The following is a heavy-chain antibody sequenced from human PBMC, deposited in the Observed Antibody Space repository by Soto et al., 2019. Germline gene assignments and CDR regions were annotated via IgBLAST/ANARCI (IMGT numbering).Heavy chain of an antibody. CDR2: IDYSGNI. Sequence: SETLSLTCNASGGSITSSGSAWGWIRQSPGKGLEWIGTIDYSGNIYYIPSLKSRITISVDTSKNQISLKLSSVTAADTAVYYCASHIHNQGFEYSFHSWGQGTLVTVSS. V-gene: IGHV4-39*01. CDR1: GGSITSSGSA. D-gene: IGHD1-1*01. CDR3: ASHIHNQGFEYSFHS. J-gene: IGHJ4*02.